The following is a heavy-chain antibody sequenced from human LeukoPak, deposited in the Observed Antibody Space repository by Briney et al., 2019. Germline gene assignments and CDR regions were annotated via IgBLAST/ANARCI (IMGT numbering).Heavy chain of an antibody. J-gene: IGHJ4*02. V-gene: IGHV1-69*01. CDR2: IIPIFGTA. CDR3: ARGHPHYGGNPYYFDY. Sequence: GSSLKVSCKASGGTFSSYAISWVRQAPGQGLEWMGGIIPIFGTANYAQKFQGRVTITADESTSTAYMELRSLRSEDTAVYYCARGHPHYGGNPYYFDYWGQGTLVTVSS. CDR1: GGTFSSYA. D-gene: IGHD4-23*01.